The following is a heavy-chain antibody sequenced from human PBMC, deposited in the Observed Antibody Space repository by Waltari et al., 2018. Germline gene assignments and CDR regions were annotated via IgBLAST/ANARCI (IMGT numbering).Heavy chain of an antibody. J-gene: IGHJ4*02. Sequence: QVQLVTSGAEVKKPGASVKIACKAPGYMCTTYDMYVVRQAPGQGLEWMGWINPNMGGQNHAQKFQGRVTMTRDTSISTAYMELTRLRSDDTAVYFCARRKGYCTSSTCPPVQGYFGYWGQGTLVTVSS. CDR3: ARRKGYCTSSTCPPVQGYFGY. V-gene: IGHV1-2*02. CDR2: INPNMGGQ. D-gene: IGHD2-2*01. CDR1: GYMCTTYD.